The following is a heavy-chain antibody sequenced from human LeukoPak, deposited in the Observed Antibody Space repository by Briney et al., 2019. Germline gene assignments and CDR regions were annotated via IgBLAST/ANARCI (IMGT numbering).Heavy chain of an antibody. CDR3: ARDPLTYGDSNFYYFDY. CDR1: GFTFSSYS. D-gene: IGHD4-17*01. V-gene: IGHV3-21*01. CDR2: ISSSSSYI. J-gene: IGHJ4*02. Sequence: GGSLRLSCAASGFTFSSYSMNWVRQAPGKGLEWVSSISSSSSYIYYADSVKGRFTISRDNAKNSLYLQMNSLRAEDTAVYYCARDPLTYGDSNFYYFDYWGQGTLVTVSS.